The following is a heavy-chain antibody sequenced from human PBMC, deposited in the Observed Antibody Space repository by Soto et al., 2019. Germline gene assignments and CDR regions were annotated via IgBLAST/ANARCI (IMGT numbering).Heavy chain of an antibody. V-gene: IGHV4-34*01. CDR1: GGSFSGYY. D-gene: IGHD2-21*02. CDR2: INRSGST. CDR3: AGPSSDCGGDCYYFDY. J-gene: IGHJ4*02. Sequence: SETLSLTCALYGGSFSGYYWSWIRQPPGKGLEWIGEINRSGSTNYNPSLKSRVTISVDTSKNQFSLKLSSVTAADTAVYYCAGPSSDCGGDCYYFDYWGQGALVTVSS.